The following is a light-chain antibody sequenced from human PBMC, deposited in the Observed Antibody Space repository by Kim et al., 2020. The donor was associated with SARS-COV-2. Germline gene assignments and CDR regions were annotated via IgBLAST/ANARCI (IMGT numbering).Light chain of an antibody. CDR1: KLGDKY. Sequence: SVSPGQTASITCSGEKLGDKYACWYQQKPGQSPVLVIYQDSKRPSGIPERFSGSNSGNTATLTISGTQAMDEADYYCQAWDRTTVVFGGGTQLTV. CDR3: QAWDRTTVV. J-gene: IGLJ2*01. CDR2: QDS. V-gene: IGLV3-1*01.